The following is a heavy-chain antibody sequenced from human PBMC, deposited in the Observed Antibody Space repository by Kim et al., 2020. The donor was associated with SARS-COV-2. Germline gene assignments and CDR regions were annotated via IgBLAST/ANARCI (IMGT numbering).Heavy chain of an antibody. J-gene: IGHJ6*02. CDR3: ARVYAYYYYGMDV. V-gene: IGHV4-39*01. Sequence: YNPPHKSRVTISVEPSKNQSSLKLSSVTAADTAVYYCARVYAYYYYGMDVWGQGTTVTVSS. D-gene: IGHD3-16*01.